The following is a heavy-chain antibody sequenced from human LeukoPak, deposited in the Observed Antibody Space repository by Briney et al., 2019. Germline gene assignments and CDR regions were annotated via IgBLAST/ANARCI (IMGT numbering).Heavy chain of an antibody. Sequence: SETLSLTCAVYGGSFSGYYWSWIRQPPGEGLEWIGEINHSGSTNYNPSLKSRVTISVDTSKNQFSLKLSSVTAADTAVYYCARGGYCSSTSCPDYWGQGTLVTVSS. J-gene: IGHJ4*02. CDR2: INHSGST. CDR3: ARGGYCSSTSCPDY. V-gene: IGHV4-34*01. D-gene: IGHD2-2*01. CDR1: GGSFSGYY.